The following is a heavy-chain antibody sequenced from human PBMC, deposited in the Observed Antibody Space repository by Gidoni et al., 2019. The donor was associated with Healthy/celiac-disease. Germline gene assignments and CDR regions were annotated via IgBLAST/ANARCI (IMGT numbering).Heavy chain of an antibody. D-gene: IGHD4-17*01. Sequence: QVQLQQWGAGLLKPSETLSLTCAVYGGSFSGYYWSWIRQPPGKGLEWIGEINHSGSTNYNPSLKSRVTISVDTSKNQFSLKLSSVTAADTAVYYCARVNGDHPDYYYYGMDVWGQGTTVTVSS. CDR2: INHSGST. CDR1: GGSFSGYY. V-gene: IGHV4-34*01. J-gene: IGHJ6*02. CDR3: ARVNGDHPDYYYYGMDV.